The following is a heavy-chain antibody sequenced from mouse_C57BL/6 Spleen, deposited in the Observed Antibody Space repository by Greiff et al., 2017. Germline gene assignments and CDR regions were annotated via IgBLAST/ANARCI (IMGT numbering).Heavy chain of an antibody. CDR2: ISNGGGST. J-gene: IGHJ4*01. CDR3: ARRPLCDYGGAMDY. CDR1: GFTFSDYY. Sequence: EVKLVESGGGLVQPGGSLKLSCAASGFTFSDYYMYWVRQTPEKRLEWVAYISNGGGSTYYPDTVKGRFTISRDNAKNTLYLQMSRLKAEDTAMYYCARRPLCDYGGAMDYWGQGTSVTVSS. D-gene: IGHD2-4*01. V-gene: IGHV5-12*01.